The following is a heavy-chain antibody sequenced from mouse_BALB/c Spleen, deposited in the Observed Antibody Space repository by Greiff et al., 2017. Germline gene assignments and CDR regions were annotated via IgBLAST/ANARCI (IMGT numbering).Heavy chain of an antibody. CDR3: SSTCDGYYHYFDY. CDR1: GFTFSSYS. V-gene: IGHV5-6-5*01. Sequence: EVKLQESGAGLVKPGGSLKLSCAASGFTFSSYSMAWVRQTPGQGLEWVGSISTGGSTYYSDSVKGRFTISRDNARYILYLYMRSMRSADTATYYCSSTCDGYYHYFDYWGQGTTLTVSS. CDR2: ISTGGST. J-gene: IGHJ2*01. D-gene: IGHD2-3*01.